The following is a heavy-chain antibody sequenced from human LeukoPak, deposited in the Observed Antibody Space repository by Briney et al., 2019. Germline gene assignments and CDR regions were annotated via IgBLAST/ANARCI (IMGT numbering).Heavy chain of an antibody. J-gene: IGHJ4*02. CDR1: GGSISSSNW. CDR3: ASGLGGSWYKSLDY. Sequence: SGTLSLTCAVSGGSISSSNWWSWVRQPPGKGLEWIGEIYHNGNTNYNSSLKSRVTISVDKSKNQFSLKLGSVTAADTAIYYCASGLGGSWYKSLDYWGQGTLVTVSS. V-gene: IGHV4-4*02. CDR2: IYHNGNT. D-gene: IGHD6-13*01.